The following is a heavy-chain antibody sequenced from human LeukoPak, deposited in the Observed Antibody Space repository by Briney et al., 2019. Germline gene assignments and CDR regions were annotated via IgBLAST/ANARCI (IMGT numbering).Heavy chain of an antibody. CDR1: GFTFGDYA. J-gene: IGHJ3*02. Sequence: GGSLRLSCTASGFTFGDYAMSWVRQAPGKGLEWVGFIRSKAYGGTTEYAASVKGRFTISRDDSKSIAYLQMNSLKTEDTAVYYCTSVLWLGYDAFDIWGQGTMVTVSS. D-gene: IGHD3-10*01. CDR3: TSVLWLGYDAFDI. CDR2: IRSKAYGGTT. V-gene: IGHV3-49*04.